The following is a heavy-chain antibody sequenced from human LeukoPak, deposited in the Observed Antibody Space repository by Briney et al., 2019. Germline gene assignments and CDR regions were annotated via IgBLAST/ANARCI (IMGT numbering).Heavy chain of an antibody. CDR3: ARGYYGSGSYYNLFDY. V-gene: IGHV4-59*01. J-gene: IGHJ4*02. CDR1: GGSISGYY. CDR2: IYYSGST. Sequence: PSETLSLTCTVSGGSISGYYWSWIRQPPGKGLEWIGYIYYSGSTNYNPSLKSRVTISVDTSKNQFSLKLSSVTAADTAVYYCARGYYGSGSYYNLFDYWGQGTLVTVSS. D-gene: IGHD3-10*01.